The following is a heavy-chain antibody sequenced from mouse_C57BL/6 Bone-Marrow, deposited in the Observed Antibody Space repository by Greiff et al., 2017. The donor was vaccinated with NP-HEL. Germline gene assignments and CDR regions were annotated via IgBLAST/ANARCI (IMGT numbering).Heavy chain of an antibody. CDR1: GYTFTSYG. CDR2: IYPRSGNT. D-gene: IGHD3-2*02. CDR3: ASQLRPFAY. V-gene: IGHV1-81*01. Sequence: VKLQQSGAELARPGASVKLSCKASGYTFTSYGISWVKQRTGQGLEWIGEIYPRSGNTYYNEKFKGKATLTADKSSSTAYMELRSLTSEDSAVYFCASQLRPFAYWGQGTLVTVSA. J-gene: IGHJ3*01.